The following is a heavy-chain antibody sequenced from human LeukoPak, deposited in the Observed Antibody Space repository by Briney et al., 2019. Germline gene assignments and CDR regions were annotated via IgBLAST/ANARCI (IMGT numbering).Heavy chain of an antibody. V-gene: IGHV4-39*02. Sequence: KPSETLSLTCTVSGGSISSSSYYWGWIRQPPGKGLEWIGSIYYSGSTYYNPSLKSRVTISVDTSKNQFSLKLSSVIAADTAVYYCARDVDTAMVPSFDYWGQGTLVTVSS. J-gene: IGHJ4*02. CDR3: ARDVDTAMVPSFDY. CDR1: GGSISSSSYY. CDR2: IYYSGST. D-gene: IGHD5-18*01.